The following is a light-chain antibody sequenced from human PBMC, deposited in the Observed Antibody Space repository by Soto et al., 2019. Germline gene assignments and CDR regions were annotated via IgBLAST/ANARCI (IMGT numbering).Light chain of an antibody. CDR1: QSVSSSY. CDR2: GAS. CDR3: QQYGSSPRT. V-gene: IGKV3-20*01. J-gene: IGKJ2*01. Sequence: EIVLTQSPGTLSLSPGERATLSCRASQSVSSSYLAWYQQKPGQAPSLLIYGASSRATGIPDRFSGSGSGTDFTILISRLKPEDFSVYYCQQYGSSPRTFGQGTKLEIK.